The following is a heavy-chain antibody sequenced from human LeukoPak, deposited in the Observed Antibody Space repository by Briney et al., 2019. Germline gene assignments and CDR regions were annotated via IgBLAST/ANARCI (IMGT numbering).Heavy chain of an antibody. CDR2: IKGGGSPI. CDR1: GLIFSRDS. J-gene: IGHJ4*02. D-gene: IGHD6-13*01. Sequence: GGSLRLSCAASGLIFSRDSMNWVRQAPGKGLEWVAYIKGGGSPIYYADSVRGRFTISRDNAKNSLYLQMNSLRAEDTAVYYCARDTLYSSSWDVAYFDYWGQGTLVTVSS. CDR3: ARDTLYSSSWDVAYFDY. V-gene: IGHV3-48*04.